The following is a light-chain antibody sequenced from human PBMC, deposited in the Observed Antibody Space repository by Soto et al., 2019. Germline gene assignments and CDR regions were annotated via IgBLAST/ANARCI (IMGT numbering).Light chain of an antibody. J-gene: IGLJ2*01. V-gene: IGLV4-69*01. Sequence: QLVLSQSPSTSASLGASVKLTCTLTSGHSSSAIAWHQQQPEKGPRYLMKVNNDGSHTKGDGIPDRFSGSSSGAERYLTISSLQSEDEADYYCQTWGTGIVVFGGGTKLTVL. CDR1: SGHSSSA. CDR3: QTWGTGIVV. CDR2: VNNDGSH.